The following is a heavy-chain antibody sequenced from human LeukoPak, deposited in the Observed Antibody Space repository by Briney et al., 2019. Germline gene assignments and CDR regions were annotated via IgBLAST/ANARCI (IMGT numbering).Heavy chain of an antibody. CDR1: GFTFISYG. Sequence: GGSLRLSCAASGFTFISYGMYWVRQAPGKGLESVAFIRYDGSNKYYADSVKGRFTVSRDNSKNTLCPQMNSLRAEDTAVYYCARGEYWGQGTLVTVSS. J-gene: IGHJ4*02. V-gene: IGHV3-30*02. CDR2: IRYDGSNK. CDR3: ARGEY.